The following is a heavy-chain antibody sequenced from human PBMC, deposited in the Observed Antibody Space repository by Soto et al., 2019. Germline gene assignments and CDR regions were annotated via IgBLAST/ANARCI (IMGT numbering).Heavy chain of an antibody. Sequence: QVQLQQWGAGLLKPSETLSLTCAVYGGSFSGYYWTWIRQPPGTGLEAIGEINHSGSTNYNPSLKRRVPISVDTSKNQFSLKLTSVPAADTAVYYCARDEITGLFAYWGQGTLVTVSS. CDR2: INHSGST. V-gene: IGHV4-34*01. J-gene: IGHJ4*02. CDR3: ARDEITGLFAY. D-gene: IGHD2-8*02. CDR1: GGSFSGYY.